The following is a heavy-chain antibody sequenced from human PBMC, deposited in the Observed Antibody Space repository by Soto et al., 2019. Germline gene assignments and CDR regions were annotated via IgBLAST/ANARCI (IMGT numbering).Heavy chain of an antibody. J-gene: IGHJ6*02. V-gene: IGHV5-51*01. Sequence: GESLKISCKGAGYTFTNYWIGWVRQMPGKGLEWMGIIYPGDSDTKYNPSFQGQVTISADKSITTTYLQWSSLKASDTAIYYCAASIFYYGMDVWGQGTTVTVSS. CDR1: GYTFTNYW. CDR3: AASIFYYGMDV. CDR2: IYPGDSDT.